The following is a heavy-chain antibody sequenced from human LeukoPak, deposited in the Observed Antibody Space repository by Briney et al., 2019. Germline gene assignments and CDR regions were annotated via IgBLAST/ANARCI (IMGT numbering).Heavy chain of an antibody. CDR2: IYTXGST. D-gene: IGHD3-22*01. CDR1: GGSISSYY. Sequence: PSETLSLTCTVSGGSISSYYWSWXRQPXGXXLXXXGRIYTXGSTNYNPSLKSRVTISVDKSKNQFSLKLSSVTAADTAVYYCARDEPYYYDSSGYYTYYFDYWGQGTLVTVSS. J-gene: IGHJ4*02. V-gene: IGHV4-4*07. CDR3: ARDEPYYYDSSGYYTYYFDY.